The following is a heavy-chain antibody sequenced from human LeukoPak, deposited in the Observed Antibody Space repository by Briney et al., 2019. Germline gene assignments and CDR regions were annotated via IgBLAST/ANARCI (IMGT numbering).Heavy chain of an antibody. D-gene: IGHD2-8*01. V-gene: IGHV4-34*01. CDR1: GFTFSDYY. CDR3: ARGIVVMVYATFDY. CDR2: INHSGGT. J-gene: IGHJ4*02. Sequence: GSLRLSCAASGFTFSDYYMSWIRQAPGKGLEWIGEINHSGGTNYNPSLKSRVTISVDTSNNQFSLRLSSVTAADTAVYYCARGIVVMVYATFDYWGQGSLVTVSS.